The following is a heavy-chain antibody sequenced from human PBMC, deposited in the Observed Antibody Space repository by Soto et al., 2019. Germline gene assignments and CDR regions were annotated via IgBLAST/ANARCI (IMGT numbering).Heavy chain of an antibody. J-gene: IGHJ6*02. Sequence: SQTLSLTCAISGDSVSSNSAAWNWIRQSPSKGLEWLGRTYYRSKWYNDYAVSVKSRITINPDTSKNQFSLQLSSVTAADTAVYYCARAHYGDYGYGMDVWGQGTTVTVSS. CDR1: GDSVSSNSAA. CDR2: TYYRSKWYN. D-gene: IGHD4-17*01. V-gene: IGHV6-1*01. CDR3: ARAHYGDYGYGMDV.